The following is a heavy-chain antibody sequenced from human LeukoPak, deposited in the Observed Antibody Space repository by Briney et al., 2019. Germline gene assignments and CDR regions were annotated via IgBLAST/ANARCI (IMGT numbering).Heavy chain of an antibody. CDR3: ARQRGGQYEDGFDI. CDR2: IIPIFGTA. Sequence: SVKVSCKASGGTFSSYAISWVRQAPGQGLEWMGGIIPIFGTANYAQKFQGRVTITADESTSTVYMELSSLRSEDTAVYYCARQRGGQYEDGFDIWGQGTMVTVSS. CDR1: GGTFSSYA. J-gene: IGHJ3*02. D-gene: IGHD2-8*01. V-gene: IGHV1-69*01.